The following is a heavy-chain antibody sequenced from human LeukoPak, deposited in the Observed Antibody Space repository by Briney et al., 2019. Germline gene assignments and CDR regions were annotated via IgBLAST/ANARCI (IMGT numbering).Heavy chain of an antibody. Sequence: GGSLRLSCAVSGFTFSNHGMSWVRQAPGKALECVSTISANGGSTYYADSVKGRFTISRDNSNNMVYLQMDSLRAEDTATYYCAKLNSYGDYWGRGTLVTISS. CDR3: AKLNSYGDY. J-gene: IGHJ4*02. D-gene: IGHD5-18*01. V-gene: IGHV3-23*01. CDR1: GFTFSNHG. CDR2: ISANGGST.